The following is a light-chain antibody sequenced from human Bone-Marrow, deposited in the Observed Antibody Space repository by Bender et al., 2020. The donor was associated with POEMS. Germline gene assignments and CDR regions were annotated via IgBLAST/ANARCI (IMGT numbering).Light chain of an antibody. J-gene: IGLJ2*01. CDR3: CSYAGSRVVV. Sequence: QSALTQPASVSGSPGQSITISCTGTSSDVGGYDLVSWYQQHPGKAPKLLIYEDTKRPSGVSNRFSPSKSGNTASLTISGIQAEDEADYFCCSYAGSRVVVFGGGTKVTVL. CDR2: EDT. CDR1: SSDVGGYDL. V-gene: IGLV2-23*01.